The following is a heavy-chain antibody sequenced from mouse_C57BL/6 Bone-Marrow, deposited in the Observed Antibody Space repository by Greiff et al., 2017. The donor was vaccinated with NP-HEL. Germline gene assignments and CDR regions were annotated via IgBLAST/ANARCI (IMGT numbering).Heavy chain of an antibody. CDR2: IDPSDSYT. CDR3: ARGDSSWYFDV. D-gene: IGHD1-1*01. V-gene: IGHV1-50*01. J-gene: IGHJ1*03. CDR1: GYTFTSYW. Sequence: VQLQQPGAELVKPGASVKLSCKASGYTFTSYWMQWVKQRPGQGLEWIGEIDPSDSYTNYNQKFKGKATLTVDTSSSTAYMQLSSLTAEDSAVYYCARGDSSWYFDVWGTGTTVTVSS.